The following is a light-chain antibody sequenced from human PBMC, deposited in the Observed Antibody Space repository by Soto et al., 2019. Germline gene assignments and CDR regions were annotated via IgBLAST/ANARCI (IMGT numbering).Light chain of an antibody. CDR1: SSDVGSYNL. CDR2: EVT. V-gene: IGLV2-23*02. CDR3: CSFAGDKIFGV. Sequence: QSALTQPASVSGSPGQSITISCTGTSSDVGSYNLVSWYQQHPNKAPKLIIYEVTERPSGISNRFSGSKSGNMASLTISGLQAEDEADYYCCSFAGDKIFGVFGGGTKLTVL. J-gene: IGLJ3*02.